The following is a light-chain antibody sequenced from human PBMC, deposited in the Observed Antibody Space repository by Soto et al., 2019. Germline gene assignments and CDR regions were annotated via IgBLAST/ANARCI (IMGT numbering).Light chain of an antibody. CDR3: QQYYRTSPT. J-gene: IGKJ2*01. CDR1: QSVLDISNNKNY. CDR2: WAS. V-gene: IGKV4-1*01. Sequence: DIVMTQSPDSLAVSLGERATINCKSSQSVLDISNNKNYLAWYQQKPRQPPKLLIYWASARESGVPDRFSGSGSGTDFTLTISSLQAEDGAVYYCQQYYRTSPTFGKGTKLEIK.